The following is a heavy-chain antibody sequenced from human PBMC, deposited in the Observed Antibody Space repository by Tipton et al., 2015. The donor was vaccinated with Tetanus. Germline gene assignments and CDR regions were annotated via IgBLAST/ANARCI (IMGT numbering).Heavy chain of an antibody. Sequence: LRLSCTVSGGSISGSYWNWIRQPPGKGLEWIGYVYYNGNTHYNPALKSRVTISVDTSKNQFSLKLSSVTAADTAIYYCAREVPAAGHFDSWGQGTQVTVSS. D-gene: IGHD2-2*01. CDR2: VYYNGNT. J-gene: IGHJ4*02. CDR1: GGSISGSY. V-gene: IGHV4-59*01. CDR3: AREVPAAGHFDS.